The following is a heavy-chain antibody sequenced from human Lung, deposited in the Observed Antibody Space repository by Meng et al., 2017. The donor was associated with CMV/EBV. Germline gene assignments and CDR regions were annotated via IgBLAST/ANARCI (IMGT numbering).Heavy chain of an antibody. J-gene: IGHJ4*02. D-gene: IGHD2-15*01. V-gene: IGHV4-30-4*01. Sequence: PELGPGLVKPSQTLALTCTVFGGSISSGDYYWSWIRQPPGKGLEWIGYIYYTGSTYYNPFLKSRVIISVDTSKNQFSLKLNSVTAADTAVYYCARVGGCSGGGCYHRLFDYWGQGTLVTVSS. CDR3: ARVGGCSGGGCYHRLFDY. CDR2: IYYTGST. CDR1: GGSISSGDYY.